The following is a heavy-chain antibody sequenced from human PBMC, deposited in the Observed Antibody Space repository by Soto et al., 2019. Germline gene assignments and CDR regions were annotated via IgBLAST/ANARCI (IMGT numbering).Heavy chain of an antibody. D-gene: IGHD1-26*01. J-gene: IGHJ3*02. CDR1: GFTFSTYG. CDR2: IWYDGSNK. V-gene: IGHV3-33*01. Sequence: WGSLRLSCTPSGFTFSTYGMHWARQAPGKGLEWVAVIWYDGSNKVYADSVKGRFTISRDNSKNTLYLQMNSLRAEDTAVYYCARDLSRAYDALDTWGQGTMVTVSS. CDR3: ARDLSRAYDALDT.